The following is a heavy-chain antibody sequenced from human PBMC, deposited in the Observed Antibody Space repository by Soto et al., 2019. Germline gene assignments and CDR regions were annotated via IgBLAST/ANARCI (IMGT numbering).Heavy chain of an antibody. D-gene: IGHD3-10*01. CDR2: ISGSGGST. J-gene: IGHJ6*03. Sequence: GGSLRLSCAASGFTFSSYAMSWVRQAPGKGLEWVSAISGSGGSTYYADSVKGRFTISRDNSKNTLYLQMNSLRAEDTAVYYCLGYGSGSDSRGVYYYMDVWGKGTTVTVSS. CDR1: GFTFSSYA. CDR3: LGYGSGSDSRGVYYYMDV. V-gene: IGHV3-23*01.